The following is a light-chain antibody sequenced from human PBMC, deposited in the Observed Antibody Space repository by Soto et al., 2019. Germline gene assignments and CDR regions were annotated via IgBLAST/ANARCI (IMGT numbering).Light chain of an antibody. V-gene: IGLV2-14*03. CDR3: SSYTTSNTRQIV. J-gene: IGLJ1*01. CDR1: SSEVGGYNY. Sequence: QSVLTQPASVSGSPGQSITISCTGTSSEVGGYNYVSWYQHHPGKAPKLIIYDVSNRPSGVSIRFSGSKSDNTASLTISGLRPEDEADYHCSSYTTSNTRQIVFGTGTKVTVL. CDR2: DVS.